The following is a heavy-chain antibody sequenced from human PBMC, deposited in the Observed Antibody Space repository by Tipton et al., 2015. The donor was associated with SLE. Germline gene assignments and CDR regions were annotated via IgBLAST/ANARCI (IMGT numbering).Heavy chain of an antibody. CDR1: GGSISSYY. J-gene: IGHJ6*03. Sequence: TLSLTCAVYGGSISSYYWSWIRQPPGKGLEWIGYIYYSGSTYYNPSLKSRVTISVDTSKNQFSLKLSSVTPEDTAVYYCARGSPEQWLDNSYYYMDVWGKGTTVTVSS. CDR3: ARGSPEQWLDNSYYYMDV. V-gene: IGHV4-59*06. D-gene: IGHD6-19*01. CDR2: IYYSGST.